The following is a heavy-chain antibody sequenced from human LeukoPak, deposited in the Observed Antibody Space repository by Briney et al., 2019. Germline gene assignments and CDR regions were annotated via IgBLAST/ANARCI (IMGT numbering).Heavy chain of an antibody. CDR1: GFTFSSYS. CDR2: ISSSSSTI. CDR3: AREHYYDSSGSVDY. D-gene: IGHD3-22*01. J-gene: IGHJ4*02. Sequence: GGSLRLSCAASGFTFSSYSMNWVRQAPGKGLEWVSYISSSSSTIYHADSVKGRFTISRDNAKNSLYLQMNSLRDEDTAVYYCAREHYYDSSGSVDYWGQGTLVTVSS. V-gene: IGHV3-48*02.